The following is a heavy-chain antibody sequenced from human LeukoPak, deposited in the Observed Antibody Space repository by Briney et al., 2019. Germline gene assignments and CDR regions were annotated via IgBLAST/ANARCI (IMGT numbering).Heavy chain of an antibody. D-gene: IGHD6-13*01. CDR1: GFTFTNHA. CDR3: ARLDQDYSSNWYFDY. V-gene: IGHV3-23*01. Sequence: PGGSLRLSCAASGFTFTNHAMSWVRQAPGKGLEWVSAISGSGGSTYYADSVKGRFTISRGNSKNTLYLQMNSLRADDTAVYYCARLDQDYSSNWYFDYWGQGTLVTVSS. J-gene: IGHJ4*02. CDR2: ISGSGGST.